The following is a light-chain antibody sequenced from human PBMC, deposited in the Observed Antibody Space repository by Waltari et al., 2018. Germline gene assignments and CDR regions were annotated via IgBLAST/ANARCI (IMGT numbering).Light chain of an antibody. J-gene: IGLJ1*01. CDR3: CSYAGDYTYV. CDR1: SSDVDGYNF. CDR2: DVS. Sequence: QSALTQPRSVSGSPGQSVTISCTGTSSDVDGYNFVSWYQQHPGKAPKFMIYDVSKRPSGVPDRFSGSKSGNTASLTIPGLQAEDEAEYYCCSYAGDYTYVFGTGTKVTVL. V-gene: IGLV2-11*01.